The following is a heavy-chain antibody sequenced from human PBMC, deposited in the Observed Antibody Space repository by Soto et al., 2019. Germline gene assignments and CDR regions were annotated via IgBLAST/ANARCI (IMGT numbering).Heavy chain of an antibody. Sequence: EVQLLESGEDLVQPGGSLRLSCAASGFTASSYSMSWVRQPPGKGLAWVSASGISGTPYYADSVKGRFTISRDTSKNTLYLQMNSLRAEDTAVYYCAKRLSGTKGFDSWVQGALVNVSS. CDR3: AKRLSGTKGFDS. CDR1: GFTASSYS. J-gene: IGHJ4*02. V-gene: IGHV3-23*01. CDR2: SGISGTP. D-gene: IGHD1-7*01.